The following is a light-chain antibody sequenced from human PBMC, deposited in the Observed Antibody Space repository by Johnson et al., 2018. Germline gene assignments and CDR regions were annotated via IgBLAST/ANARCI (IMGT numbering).Light chain of an antibody. J-gene: IGLJ1*01. V-gene: IGLV1-51*02. CDR2: ENN. CDR1: SSNIGNNY. Sequence: QSVLTQPPSVSAAPGQKVTISCSGSSSNIGNNYVSWYQQLPGTAPKLLIYENNKRPSGIPDRFSGSKSGTSATLGITGIQTGDEADYYCGTWDSRLSAGNVSRTGSNVTVL. CDR3: GTWDSRLSAGNV.